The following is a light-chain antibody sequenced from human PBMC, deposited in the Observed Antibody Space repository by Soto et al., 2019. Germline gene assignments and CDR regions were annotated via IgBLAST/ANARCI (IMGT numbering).Light chain of an antibody. Sequence: QSVLTQPPSVSGAPGQRVTISCTGSSFNIGGGYDVHWYQQFPGAAPRILIYGDFNRPSGVADRFSGSKSGTSASLAITGLQAEDEADYYCQSYDSSLNSWVFGGGTKLTVL. V-gene: IGLV1-40*01. J-gene: IGLJ3*02. CDR3: QSYDSSLNSWV. CDR1: SFNIGGGYD. CDR2: GDF.